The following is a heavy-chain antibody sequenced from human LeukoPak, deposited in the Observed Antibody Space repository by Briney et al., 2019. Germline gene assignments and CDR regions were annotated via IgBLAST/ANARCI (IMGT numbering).Heavy chain of an antibody. D-gene: IGHD1-26*01. J-gene: IGHJ6*02. CDR2: ISWNSGSI. CDR1: GFTFDDYA. V-gene: IGHV3-9*01. Sequence: PGGSLRLSCAASGFTFDDYAMHWVRQAPGKGLEWVSGISWNSGSIGYADSVKGRFTISRDNAKNSLYLQMNSLRAEDTALYYCAKDRGVVGATGIYYYYYYGMDVWGQGTTVTVSS. CDR3: AKDRGVVGATGIYYYYYYGMDV.